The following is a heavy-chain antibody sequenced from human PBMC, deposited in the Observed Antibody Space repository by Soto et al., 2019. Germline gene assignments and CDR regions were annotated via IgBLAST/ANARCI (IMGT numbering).Heavy chain of an antibody. CDR3: ARGGVTYYYDSSGYYLNYFDY. D-gene: IGHD3-22*01. J-gene: IGHJ4*02. Sequence: SVKVSCKASGGTFSSYAISWVRQAPGQGLEWMGGIIPIFGTANYAQKFQGRVTITADESTSTAYMELRSLRSEDTAVYYCARGGVTYYYDSSGYYLNYFDYWGQGTLVTVSS. CDR2: IIPIFGTA. CDR1: GGTFSSYA. V-gene: IGHV1-69*13.